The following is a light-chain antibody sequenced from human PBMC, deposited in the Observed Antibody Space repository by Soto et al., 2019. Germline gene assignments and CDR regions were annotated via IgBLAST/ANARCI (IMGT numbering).Light chain of an antibody. CDR1: QSVSSY. Sequence: EIVLTQSPATLSLSPGERATLSCRASQSVSSYLAWYQQKPGQAPRLLTYDASNRATGIPARFSGSGSGTDFPLTISSLEPEDFAVYYCQQRSNWRTFGQGTKLEIK. J-gene: IGKJ2*01. V-gene: IGKV3-11*01. CDR3: QQRSNWRT. CDR2: DAS.